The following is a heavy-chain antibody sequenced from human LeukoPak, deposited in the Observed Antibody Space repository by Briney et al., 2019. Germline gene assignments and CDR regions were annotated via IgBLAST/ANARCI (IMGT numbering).Heavy chain of an antibody. Sequence: SETLSLTCTVSGGSISSYYWSWIRQPAGKGLEWIGHMYTSGSTNYNPSLKSRVTMSVDTSENQFSLKLSSVTAADTAVYYCARDCSGGSCYSALDYWGQGTLVTVSS. D-gene: IGHD2-15*01. CDR1: GGSISSYY. V-gene: IGHV4-4*07. J-gene: IGHJ4*02. CDR2: MYTSGST. CDR3: ARDCSGGSCYSALDY.